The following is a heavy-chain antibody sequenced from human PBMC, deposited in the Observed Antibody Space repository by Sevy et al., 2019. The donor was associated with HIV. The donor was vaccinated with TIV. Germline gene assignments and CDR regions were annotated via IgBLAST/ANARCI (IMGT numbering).Heavy chain of an antibody. CDR2: ISAHNGDT. CDR3: ARAYCSGGSCYSLAY. Sequence: ASVKVSCKASGYTFTSYRVSWVRQAPGQGLEWMGWISAHNGDTHYAQKFQGRVTMTTDTPTSTAYMDLRSLRPDDTAVYDCARAYCSGGSCYSLAYWGQGTLVTVSS. CDR1: GYTFTSYR. D-gene: IGHD2-15*01. V-gene: IGHV1-18*01. J-gene: IGHJ4*02.